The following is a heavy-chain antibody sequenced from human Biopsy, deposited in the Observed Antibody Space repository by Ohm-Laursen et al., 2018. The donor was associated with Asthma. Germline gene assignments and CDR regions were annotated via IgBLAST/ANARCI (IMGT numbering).Heavy chain of an antibody. D-gene: IGHD6-6*01. CDR1: GGSISSYY. J-gene: IGHJ4*02. CDR2: IYYSGST. CDR3: ARGGWGQLGLGY. V-gene: IGHV4-59*01. Sequence: GTLSLTCTVSGGSISSYYWSWIRQPPGKGLEWIGYIYYSGSTNYNPSLKSRVAISVDTSKNQFSLKLSSVTAADTAVYYCARGGWGQLGLGYWDQGTLVTVSS.